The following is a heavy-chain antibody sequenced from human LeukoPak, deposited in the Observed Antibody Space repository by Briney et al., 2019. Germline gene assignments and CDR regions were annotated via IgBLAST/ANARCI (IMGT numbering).Heavy chain of an antibody. Sequence: PGGSLRLSCAASGFTFSSSAMSWVRQVPGKGLEWVSGISASGGSTSYADSVRGWFTISRDNSKNTLSLQMSSLRGEDTAVYYCAKVPGYSSWILDYWGQGTLVTVSS. CDR1: GFTFSSSA. J-gene: IGHJ4*02. CDR2: ISASGGST. CDR3: AKVPGYSSWILDY. V-gene: IGHV3-23*01. D-gene: IGHD6-6*01.